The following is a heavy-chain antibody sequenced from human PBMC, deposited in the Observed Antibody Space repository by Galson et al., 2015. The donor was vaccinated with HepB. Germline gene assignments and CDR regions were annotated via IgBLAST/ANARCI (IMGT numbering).Heavy chain of an antibody. J-gene: IGHJ6*03. Sequence: SVKVSCKASGYTFTSYDINWVRQATGQGLEWMGWMNPNSGNTGYAQKFQGRVTMTRNTSISTAYMELSSLRSEDTAVYYCARYKFLVDDSGQRSPLYYYYYMDVWGKGTTVTVSS. CDR3: ARYKFLVDDSGQRSPLYYYYYMDV. V-gene: IGHV1-8*01. CDR1: GYTFTSYD. CDR2: MNPNSGNT. D-gene: IGHD1-26*01.